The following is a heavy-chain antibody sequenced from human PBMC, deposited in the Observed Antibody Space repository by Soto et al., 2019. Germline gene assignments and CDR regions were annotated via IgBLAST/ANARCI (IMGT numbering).Heavy chain of an antibody. D-gene: IGHD5-12*01. Sequence: QVQLQESGPGLVKPSQTLSLTCSVSGASIASGGHYWTWIRQHPGKGLEWVGHINDRGTTHHNPSLRSRVTIFMDTSKSHFSLYLASVTAADTAVYFCAREAFGGGYTSGWVDPWGQGHLVTVSS. J-gene: IGHJ5*02. CDR1: GASIASGGHY. V-gene: IGHV4-31*03. CDR3: AREAFGGGYTSGWVDP. CDR2: INDRGTT.